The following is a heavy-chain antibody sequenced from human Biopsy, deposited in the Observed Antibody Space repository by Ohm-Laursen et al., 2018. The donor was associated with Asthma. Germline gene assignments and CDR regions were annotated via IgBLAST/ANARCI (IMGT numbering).Heavy chain of an antibody. V-gene: IGHV3-53*01. CDR3: ARAGDTNDYGPAFDI. CDR2: MYAGGSR. Sequence: GSLRLSCSASGVNVANNYVTWVRQAPGKGLEWVSIMYAGGSRFYADRVKGRFTISRDNSKNTLYLQMDSLRPEDTALYYCARAGDTNDYGPAFDIWGLGTMVTVSS. CDR1: GVNVANNY. J-gene: IGHJ3*02. D-gene: IGHD4-17*01.